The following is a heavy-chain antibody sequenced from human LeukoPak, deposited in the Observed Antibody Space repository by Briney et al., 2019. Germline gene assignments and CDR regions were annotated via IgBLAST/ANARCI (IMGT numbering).Heavy chain of an antibody. Sequence: VKVSCKASGGTFSSYAISWVRQAPGQGLEWMGRIIPILGIANYAQKFQGRVTITADKSTSAAYMELSSLRSEDTAVYYCARDPTVPRGMDVWGQGTTVTVSS. CDR1: GGTFSSYA. CDR2: IIPILGIA. CDR3: ARDPTVPRGMDV. J-gene: IGHJ6*02. D-gene: IGHD4-17*01. V-gene: IGHV1-69*04.